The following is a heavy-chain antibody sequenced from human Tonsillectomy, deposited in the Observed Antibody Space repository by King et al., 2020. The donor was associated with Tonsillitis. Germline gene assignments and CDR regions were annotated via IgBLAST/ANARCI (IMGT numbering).Heavy chain of an antibody. J-gene: IGHJ6*02. CDR1: GLTFSNYA. Sequence: VQLVESGGGLVQPGGSLRLSCAASGLTFSNYAMTWIRQAPGKGLEWVSSISTSGGSTYYADSVKGRFTISRDNSKNTLFLQMTSLRAEDTAVYYCANVKRDSDRSSWYYYNYGMDVWGQGTTVTVSS. V-gene: IGHV3-23*04. D-gene: IGHD6-13*01. CDR3: ANVKRDSDRSSWYYYNYGMDV. CDR2: ISTSGGST.